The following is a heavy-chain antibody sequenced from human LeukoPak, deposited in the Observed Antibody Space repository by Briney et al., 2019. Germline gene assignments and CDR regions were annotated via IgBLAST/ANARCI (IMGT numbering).Heavy chain of an antibody. Sequence: GESLKISCRGSGYSFTSYWIGWVRQMPGEGLEWMGIIYPGDSDTRYSPSFQGQVTISADKSISTAYLQWSSLKASDTAMYYCARFFPLAMIVASDAFDIWGQGTMVTVSS. CDR1: GYSFTSYW. CDR3: ARFFPLAMIVASDAFDI. V-gene: IGHV5-51*01. J-gene: IGHJ3*02. D-gene: IGHD3-22*01. CDR2: IYPGDSDT.